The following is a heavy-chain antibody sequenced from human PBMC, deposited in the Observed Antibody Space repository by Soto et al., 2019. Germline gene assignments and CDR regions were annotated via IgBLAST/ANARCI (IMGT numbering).Heavy chain of an antibody. J-gene: IGHJ4*02. V-gene: IGHV3-30-3*01. CDR2: ISYDGSNK. CDR3: ARDRRYYYDNSGPLDY. D-gene: IGHD3-22*01. Sequence: VHLLESGGGLVQPGGSLRLSCAASGFTFSSYAMHWVRQAPGKGLEWVAVISYDGSNKYYADSVKGRFTISRDNSKNTLYLQMNSLRAEDTAVYYCARDRRYYYDNSGPLDYWGQGTLVTVSS. CDR1: GFTFSSYA.